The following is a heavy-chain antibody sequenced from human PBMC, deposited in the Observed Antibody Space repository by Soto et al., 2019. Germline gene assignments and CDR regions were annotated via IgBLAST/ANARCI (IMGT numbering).Heavy chain of an antibody. D-gene: IGHD3-10*01. J-gene: IGHJ4*02. CDR2: IYWDDDK. CDR3: ALLNTYYYGSGNNY. Sequence: QITLKESGPTLLKPTQTLTLTCTFSGFSLSTSGVGVGWIRQPPGKALEWLALIYWDDDKRYSPSLKSRLTNTKDTAKNQAVLTMTNMDPVDTATSYCALLNTYYYGSGNNYWGQGTLVTVSS. CDR1: GFSLSTSGVG. V-gene: IGHV2-5*02.